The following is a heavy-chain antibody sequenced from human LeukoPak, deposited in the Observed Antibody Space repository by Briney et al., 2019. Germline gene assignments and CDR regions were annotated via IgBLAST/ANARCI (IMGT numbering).Heavy chain of an antibody. CDR1: GFTFSNYG. CDR2: IRNDDGSNK. CDR3: AKDEAQYFQH. J-gene: IGHJ1*01. Sequence: GGSLRLSCAASGFTFSNYGMHWVRQAPGKGLEWVAFIRNDDGSNKYYADSVKGRFTISRDNSKNTVHLQMNSLRVEDTAVYYCAKDEAQYFQHWGQGTLVTVSA. V-gene: IGHV3-30*02.